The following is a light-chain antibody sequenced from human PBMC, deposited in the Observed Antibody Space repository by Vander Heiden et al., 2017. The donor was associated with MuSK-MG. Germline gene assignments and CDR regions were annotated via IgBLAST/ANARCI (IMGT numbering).Light chain of an antibody. J-gene: IGKJ4*01. Sequence: DIVMTQSPLSLPVTPGETASISCRSSQSLLFSNGYHYLDWYLQKPGQSPQLLIYLGSNRASGVPDRFSGSGSGTEFTLKISRVEAEDVGVYYCMQALHNPLTFGGGTRVEIK. CDR1: QSLLFSNGYHY. V-gene: IGKV2-28*01. CDR3: MQALHNPLT. CDR2: LGS.